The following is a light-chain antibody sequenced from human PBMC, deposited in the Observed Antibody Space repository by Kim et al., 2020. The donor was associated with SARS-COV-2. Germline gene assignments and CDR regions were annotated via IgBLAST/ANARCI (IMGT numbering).Light chain of an antibody. CDR3: QQYGTSPMYT. CDR2: GAS. CDR1: QIVSSTY. J-gene: IGKJ2*01. V-gene: IGKV3-20*01. Sequence: DIVLTQSPGTLSLSPGERATLSCRASQIVSSTYIAWYQQKPGQAPRLLIYGASRRATGIPDRFSGSGSGTDFTLTISRLEPEDFAVYYCQQYGTSPMYTFGQGTKLEIK.